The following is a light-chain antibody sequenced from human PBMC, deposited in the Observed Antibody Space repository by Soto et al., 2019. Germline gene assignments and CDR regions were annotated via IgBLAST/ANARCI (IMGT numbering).Light chain of an antibody. CDR1: QSISTY. CDR3: QQTYNVPIT. Sequence: DIQMTQSPSSLSASVGDRVTLTCRASQSISTYLSWFQQKPGKAPSLLIYAACTLHSGVPSRFSGSGSGTDFTLTISSLQPEDIATYYCQQTYNVPITFGQGTRLEIK. V-gene: IGKV1-39*01. CDR2: AAC. J-gene: IGKJ5*01.